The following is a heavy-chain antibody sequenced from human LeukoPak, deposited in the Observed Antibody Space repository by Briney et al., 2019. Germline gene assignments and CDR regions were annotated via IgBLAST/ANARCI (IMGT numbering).Heavy chain of an antibody. J-gene: IGHJ3*02. D-gene: IGHD3-10*01. CDR3: AIIGCYRGVCHFDI. CDR1: GFTFTDYG. V-gene: IGHV3-48*01. CDR2: ISNSAI. Sequence: PGGSLRLSCATSGFTFTDYGMNWDRQAPGKGLEWVSYISNSAILYADSVKGRFTISRDNARNSLYLQMNSLRAEDTALYYCAIIGCYRGVCHFDIWGQGTMVTVSS.